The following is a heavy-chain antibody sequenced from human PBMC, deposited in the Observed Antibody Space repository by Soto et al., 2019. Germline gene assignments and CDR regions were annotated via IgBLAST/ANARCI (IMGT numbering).Heavy chain of an antibody. D-gene: IGHD3-3*01. Sequence: SETLSLTCTVSGGSISSGDYYWSWIRQPPGKGLEWIGYIYYSGSTYYNPSLKSRVTISVDTSKNQFSLKLSSVTAADTAVYYCARENILGILYGGMAACGQGTTVTVAS. J-gene: IGHJ6*02. V-gene: IGHV4-30-4*01. CDR1: GGSISSGDYY. CDR3: ARENILGILYGGMAA. CDR2: IYYSGST.